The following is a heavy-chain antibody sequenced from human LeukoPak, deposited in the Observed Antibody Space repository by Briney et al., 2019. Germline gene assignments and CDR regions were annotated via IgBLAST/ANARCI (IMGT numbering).Heavy chain of an antibody. Sequence: PSETLSLTCTVSGGSISSYYWSWIRQPPGKGLEWIGYIYYSGSTYYNPSLKSRVTISVDTSKNQFSLKLSSVTAADTAVYYCARRSSGYFFDYWGQGTLVTVSS. CDR2: IYYSGST. CDR3: ARRSSGYFFDY. CDR1: GGSISSYY. D-gene: IGHD6-25*01. J-gene: IGHJ4*02. V-gene: IGHV4-59*08.